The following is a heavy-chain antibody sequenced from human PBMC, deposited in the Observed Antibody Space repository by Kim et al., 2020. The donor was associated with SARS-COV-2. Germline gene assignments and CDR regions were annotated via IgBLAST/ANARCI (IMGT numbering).Heavy chain of an antibody. J-gene: IGHJ6*02. V-gene: IGHV1-69*04. Sequence: SVKVSCKASGGTFSSYAISWVRQAPGQGLEWMGRIIPIFGIANYAQKFQGRVTITADKSTNTAYMELSSLRSEDTAVYYCARDPVQLERRSAYYYYGMDVWGQGTTVTVSS. CDR3: ARDPVQLERRSAYYYYGMDV. CDR2: IIPIFGIA. D-gene: IGHD1-1*01. CDR1: GGTFSSYA.